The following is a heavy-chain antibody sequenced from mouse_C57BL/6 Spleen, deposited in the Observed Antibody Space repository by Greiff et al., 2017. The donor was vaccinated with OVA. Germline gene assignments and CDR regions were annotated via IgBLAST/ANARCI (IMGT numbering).Heavy chain of an antibody. J-gene: IGHJ2*01. V-gene: IGHV1-52*01. CDR2: IDPSDSET. CDR3: ARRAYYGSSYDFDY. Sequence: QVQLKQPGAELVRPGSSVKLSCKASGYTFTSYWMHWVKQRPIPGLEWIGNIDPSDSETHYNQKFKDKATLTVDKSSSTAYMQLSSLTSEDSAVYYCARRAYYGSSYDFDYWGQGTTLTVAS. CDR1: GYTFTSYW. D-gene: IGHD1-1*01.